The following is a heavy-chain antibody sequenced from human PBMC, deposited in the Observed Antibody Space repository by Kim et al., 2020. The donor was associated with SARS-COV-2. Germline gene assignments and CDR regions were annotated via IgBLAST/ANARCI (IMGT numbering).Heavy chain of an antibody. V-gene: IGHV4-39*01. D-gene: IGHD2-2*01. CDR3: ARRAYQVPHFYYYYGLNV. CDR1: GGSVTTNNFH. CDR2: ISYSGAT. Sequence: SETLSLTCAVSGGSVTTNNFHWTLIRQAPGRGLELVGTISYSGATYYNPSLQSRVAMSIDTSKNQFSLRFNSVTAADTAVYYCARRAYQVPHFYYYYGLNVWGQGTTVTVSS. J-gene: IGHJ6*02.